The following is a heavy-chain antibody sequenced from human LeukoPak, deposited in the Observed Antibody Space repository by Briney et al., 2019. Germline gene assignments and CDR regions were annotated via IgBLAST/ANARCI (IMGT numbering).Heavy chain of an antibody. CDR2: INHSGGT. Sequence: SETLSLTCAVYGGSFSDYYWSWLRQPPGKGLEWIGEINHSGGTNYNPSLKSRVTISVDTSKNQFSLKLNPVTAADTAVYYCASSVGATSPFDYWGQGTLVTVSS. CDR1: GGSFSDYY. CDR3: ASSVGATSPFDY. J-gene: IGHJ4*02. V-gene: IGHV4-34*01. D-gene: IGHD1-26*01.